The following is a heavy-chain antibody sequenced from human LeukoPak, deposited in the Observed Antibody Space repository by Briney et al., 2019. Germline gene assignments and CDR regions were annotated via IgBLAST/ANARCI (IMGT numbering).Heavy chain of an antibody. CDR1: GGTFSSYA. J-gene: IGHJ3*02. D-gene: IGHD3-22*01. V-gene: IGHV1-69*13. CDR2: IIPIFGTA. Sequence: ASVKVSCKASGGTFSSYAISWVRQAPGQGLEWMGGIIPIFGTANYAQKFQGRVTITADESTSTAYMELSSLRSEDTAVYYCARDRRYYDSCGAFGIWGQGTMVTVSS. CDR3: ARDRRYYDSCGAFGI.